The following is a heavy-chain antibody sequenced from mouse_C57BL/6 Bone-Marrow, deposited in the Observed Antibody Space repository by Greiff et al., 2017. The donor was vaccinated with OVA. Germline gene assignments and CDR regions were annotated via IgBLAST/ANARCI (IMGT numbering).Heavy chain of an antibody. J-gene: IGHJ2*01. CDR1: GYTFTDYY. CDR3: AIYGSSPLDY. Sequence: EVQLQQSGPELVKPGASVKISCKASGYTFTDYYMNWVKQSHGKSLEWIGDINPNNGGTSYNQKFKGKATSTVDKSSSTAYMELRSLTSEDSAVYYCAIYGSSPLDYWGQGTTLTVSS. V-gene: IGHV1-26*01. CDR2: INPNNGGT. D-gene: IGHD1-1*01.